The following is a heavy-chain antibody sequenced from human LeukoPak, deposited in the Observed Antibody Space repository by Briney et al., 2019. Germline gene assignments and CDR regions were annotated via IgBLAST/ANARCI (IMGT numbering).Heavy chain of an antibody. CDR1: GFTVSSNY. CDR2: IYSGGST. Sequence: GGSLRLSCEASGFTVSSNYMSWVRQAPGKGLEWVSVIYSGGSTYYADSVKGRFTISRDNSKNTLYLQMNSLRAEDTAVYYCARFLGYGGDYFDYWGQGTLVTVSS. CDR3: ARFLGYGGDYFDY. D-gene: IGHD4-23*01. V-gene: IGHV3-53*01. J-gene: IGHJ4*02.